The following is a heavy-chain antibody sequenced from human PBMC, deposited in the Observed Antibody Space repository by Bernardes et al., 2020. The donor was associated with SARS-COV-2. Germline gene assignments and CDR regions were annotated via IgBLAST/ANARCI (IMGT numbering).Heavy chain of an antibody. J-gene: IGHJ3*02. Sequence: GGSLRLSCVASGFPFRSYAMAWVRQGPGKVLEWVAEISGRGTKTYYTDSVQGRFPISRDDSENTINLQITSLRADDTAVYYCARDVSLDFGDPAFAFDIWGRGTEVHVSS. CDR3: ARDVSLDFGDPAFAFDI. CDR1: GFPFRSYA. V-gene: IGHV3-23*01. D-gene: IGHD3-3*02. CDR2: ISGRGTKT.